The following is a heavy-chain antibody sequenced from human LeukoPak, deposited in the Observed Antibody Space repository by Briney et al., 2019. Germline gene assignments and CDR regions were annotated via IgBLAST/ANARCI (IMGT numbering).Heavy chain of an antibody. D-gene: IGHD6-19*01. Sequence: GGSLRLSCAASGFTFNIFGMSWVRQAPGMGLEWVSGISDSATYTYYADSVKGRFTISRDNAKNSLYLQMNSLRAEDTALYYCAKDGGRVAGFFDYWGQGTLVTVSS. J-gene: IGHJ4*02. CDR3: AKDGGRVAGFFDY. CDR2: ISDSATYT. CDR1: GFTFNIFG. V-gene: IGHV3-23*01.